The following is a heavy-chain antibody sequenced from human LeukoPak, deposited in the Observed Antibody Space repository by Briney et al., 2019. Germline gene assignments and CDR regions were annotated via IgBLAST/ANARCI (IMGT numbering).Heavy chain of an antibody. CDR1: GFTFSSYG. CDR2: ISYDGSNK. V-gene: IGHV3-30*03. D-gene: IGHD3-10*01. CDR3: VFEGRADAFDI. J-gene: IGHJ3*02. Sequence: PGGSLRLSCAASGFTFSSYGMHWVRPAPGTGLEWVAVISYDGSNKYYADSVKGRFTISRDNSKNTLYLQMNSLRAEDTAVYYCVFEGRADAFDIWGQGTMVTVSS.